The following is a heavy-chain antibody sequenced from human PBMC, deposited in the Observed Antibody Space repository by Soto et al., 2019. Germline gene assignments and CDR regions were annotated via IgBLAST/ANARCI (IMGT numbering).Heavy chain of an antibody. J-gene: IGHJ6*02. D-gene: IGHD3-10*01. CDR1: GLTFSSYA. Sequence: PGGSLRLSCAASGLTFSSYAMHWVRQAPGKGLEWVAVISYDGSNKYYADSVKGRFTISRDNSKNTLYLQMNSLRAEDTAVYYCASGDLRVVRGVIPYYYYYGMDVWGQGTTVTVSS. V-gene: IGHV3-30-3*01. CDR3: ASGDLRVVRGVIPYYYYYGMDV. CDR2: ISYDGSNK.